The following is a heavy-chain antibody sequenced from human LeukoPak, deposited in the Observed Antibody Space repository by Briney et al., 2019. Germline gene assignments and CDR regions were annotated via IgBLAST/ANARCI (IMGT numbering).Heavy chain of an antibody. D-gene: IGHD3-10*01. CDR2: IYYSGST. V-gene: IGHV4-59*08. J-gene: IGHJ4*02. CDR1: GGSISSYY. Sequence: SETLSLTCTVSGGSISSYYWSWIRQPPGKGLEWIGYIYYSGSTNSNPSLKSRVTISVDTSKNQFSLKLSSVTAADTAVYYCARSSVRYYGSGSYPFVWGQGTLVTVPS. CDR3: ARSSVRYYGSGSYPFV.